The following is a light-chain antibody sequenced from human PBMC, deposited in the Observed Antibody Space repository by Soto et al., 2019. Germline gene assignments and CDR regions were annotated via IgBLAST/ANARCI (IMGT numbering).Light chain of an antibody. CDR2: GAS. CDR1: QSVSVD. Sequence: EIVMTQSPDTRSLSPGERATLSWGASQSVSVDLAWYQQTPGQAPRLLSYGASSRATGIPDRFSGSGSGTDFTLTISRLETEDFAVYYCQQYGDSPQTFGQGTRLEI. V-gene: IGKV3-20*01. J-gene: IGKJ5*01. CDR3: QQYGDSPQT.